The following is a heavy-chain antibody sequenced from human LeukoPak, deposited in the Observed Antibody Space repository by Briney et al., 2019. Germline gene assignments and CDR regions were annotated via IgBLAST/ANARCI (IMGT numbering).Heavy chain of an antibody. CDR1: GYTFTGYY. V-gene: IGHV1-2*02. D-gene: IGHD1-26*01. CDR3: ARGERYSGSYYPYFFDY. CDR2: INPNSGGT. Sequence: GASVKVSCKASGYTFTGYYMHWVRQAPGQGLEWMGWINPNSGGTNYAQKFQGRVTMTRDTSISTAYMELSRLRSDDTAVYYCARGERYSGSYYPYFFDYWGQGTLVTVSS. J-gene: IGHJ4*02.